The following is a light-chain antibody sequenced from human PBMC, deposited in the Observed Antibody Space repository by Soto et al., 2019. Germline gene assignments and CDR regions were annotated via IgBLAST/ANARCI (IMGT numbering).Light chain of an antibody. CDR3: QQYNNWPWT. Sequence: EIVMTQSPATLSVTPGDRATLSCRASQSVSSNLAWYQQKPGQAPRLLIYGASTRATGIPARFSGSGSGTEFTLTISSLQSEDSAVYYCQQYNNWPWTFGQGTEVEIK. V-gene: IGKV3-15*01. CDR1: QSVSSN. CDR2: GAS. J-gene: IGKJ1*01.